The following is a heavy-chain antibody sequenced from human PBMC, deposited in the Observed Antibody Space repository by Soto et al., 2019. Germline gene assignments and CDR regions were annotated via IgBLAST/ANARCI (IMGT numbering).Heavy chain of an antibody. J-gene: IGHJ3*02. V-gene: IGHV1-2*04. CDR2: INPNSGGT. D-gene: IGHD3-22*01. Sequence: ASVKVSCKASGGTFSSYTISWVRQAPGQGLEWMGWINPNSGGTNYAQKFQGWVTMTRDTSISTAYMELSRLRSDDTAVYYCARSALSGYYDSSGYDAFDIWS. CDR3: ARSALSGYYDSSGYDAFDI. CDR1: GGTFSSYT.